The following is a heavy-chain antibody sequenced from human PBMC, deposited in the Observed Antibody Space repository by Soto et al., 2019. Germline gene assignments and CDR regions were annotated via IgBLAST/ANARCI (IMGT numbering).Heavy chain of an antibody. V-gene: IGHV3-23*01. Sequence: GGSLRLSCAASGFTFSSYAMSWVRQAPGKGLEWGSAISGSGGSTYYADSVKGRFTISRDNSKNTLYLQMNSLRAEDTAVYYCAQRGSYYDSSGFEEWGQGTLVTVSS. CDR3: AQRGSYYDSSGFEE. J-gene: IGHJ4*02. D-gene: IGHD3-22*01. CDR2: ISGSGGST. CDR1: GFTFSSYA.